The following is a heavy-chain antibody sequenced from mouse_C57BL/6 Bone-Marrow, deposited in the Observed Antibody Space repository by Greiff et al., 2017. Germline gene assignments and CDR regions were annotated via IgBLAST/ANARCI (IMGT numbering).Heavy chain of an antibody. D-gene: IGHD1-1*01. CDR2: IDPEDGVT. CDR3: ARTYGRRGMDY. CDR1: GFNIKDYY. J-gene: IGHJ4*01. Sequence: VQLQQSGAELVKPGASVKLSCTASGFNIKDYYMPWVKQRTGQGLEWIGRIDPEDGVTKYAPKFQGKATLTADTSSNTAYLQLSSLTSEDPAVYYCARTYGRRGMDYWGQGTSVTVSS. V-gene: IGHV14-2*01.